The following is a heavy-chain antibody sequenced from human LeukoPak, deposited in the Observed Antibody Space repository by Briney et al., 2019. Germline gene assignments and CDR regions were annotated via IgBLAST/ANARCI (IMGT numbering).Heavy chain of an antibody. CDR2: MSGSGGST. V-gene: IGHV3-23*01. J-gene: IGHJ4*02. D-gene: IGHD2-2*01. Sequence: GGSLRLSCAASGFTFGSYAMSWVRQAPGKGLEWVSTMSGSGGSTYYADSVKGRFTISRDDSKNTLYLQMNSLRAEDTAVYYCAKTPQKYCGSTTCYPDYWGQGTLVTVSS. CDR3: AKTPQKYCGSTTCYPDY. CDR1: GFTFGSYA.